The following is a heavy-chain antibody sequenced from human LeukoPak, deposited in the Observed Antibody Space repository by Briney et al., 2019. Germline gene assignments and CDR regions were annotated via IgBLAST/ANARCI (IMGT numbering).Heavy chain of an antibody. Sequence: GGSLRLSCAASGFSLSTYWMHWVRQAPGKGLEWVSRINSDGSSTTYADSVKGRFTISRDNAKSMLYLQMNSLRAEDTAVYYCARSEYNFDYWGQGTLVTVSS. V-gene: IGHV3-74*01. CDR2: INSDGSST. CDR3: ARSEYNFDY. D-gene: IGHD1-1*01. J-gene: IGHJ4*02. CDR1: GFSLSTYW.